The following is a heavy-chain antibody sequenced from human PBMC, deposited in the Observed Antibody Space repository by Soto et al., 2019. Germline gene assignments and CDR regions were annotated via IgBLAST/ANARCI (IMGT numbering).Heavy chain of an antibody. D-gene: IGHD3-22*01. V-gene: IGHV3-30*18. CDR2: ISYDGSNK. CDR1: GFTFSSYG. J-gene: IGHJ4*02. CDR3: AKAYYYYDSSGYSEFDY. Sequence: GGSLRLSCAASGFTFSSYGMHWVRQAPGKGLEWVAVISYDGSNKYYADSVKGRFTISRDNSKNTLYPQMNSLRAEDTAVYYCAKAYYYYDSSGYSEFDYWGQGTLVTVSS.